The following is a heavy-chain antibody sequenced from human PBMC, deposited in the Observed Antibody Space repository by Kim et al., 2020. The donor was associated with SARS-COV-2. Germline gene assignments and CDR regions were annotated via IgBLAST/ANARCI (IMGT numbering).Heavy chain of an antibody. CDR1: GFTVSSNY. Sequence: GGSLRLSCAASGFTVSSNYMSWVRQAPGKGLEWVSVIYSGGSTYYADSVKGRFTISRDNSKNTLYLQMNSLRAEDTAVYYCARGGYGSGSYSDYWGQGTLVTVSS. J-gene: IGHJ4*02. V-gene: IGHV3-66*01. D-gene: IGHD3-10*01. CDR2: IYSGGST. CDR3: ARGGYGSGSYSDY.